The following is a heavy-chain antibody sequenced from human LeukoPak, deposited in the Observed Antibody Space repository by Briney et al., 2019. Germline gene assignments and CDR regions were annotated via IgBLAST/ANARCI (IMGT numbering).Heavy chain of an antibody. D-gene: IGHD5-24*01. Sequence: PSETLSLTCTVSGGSISSYYWRWIRQPPGKGLEWIGYIYYSGSTNYNPSLKSRVTISVDTSKNQFSLKLSSVTAADTAVYYCAREDGYNDTIDYWGQGTLVTVSS. J-gene: IGHJ4*02. V-gene: IGHV4-59*01. CDR1: GGSISSYY. CDR2: IYYSGST. CDR3: AREDGYNDTIDY.